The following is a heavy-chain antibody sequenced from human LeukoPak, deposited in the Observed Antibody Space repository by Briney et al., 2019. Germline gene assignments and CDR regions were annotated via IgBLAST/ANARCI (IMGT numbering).Heavy chain of an antibody. J-gene: IGHJ4*02. CDR1: GFTLSNYA. V-gene: IGHV3-23*01. Sequence: GASLRHSCAASGFTLSNYAMSWVRPAPGKGLEWVSAVSGRDDSTYYADSVKGRFTISRETSKNTLYLQMNSLRAEDTAVYYCAKWGDYDILTGYYDSDYWGQGTLVTVSS. CDR2: VSGRDDST. D-gene: IGHD3-9*01. CDR3: AKWGDYDILTGYYDSDY.